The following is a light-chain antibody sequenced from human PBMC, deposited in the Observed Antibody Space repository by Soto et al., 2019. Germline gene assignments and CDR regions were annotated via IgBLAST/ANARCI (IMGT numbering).Light chain of an antibody. J-gene: IGKJ4*01. CDR1: QSVSIIF. CDR3: QQYASSPLT. Sequence: EIVLTQSPGTLSLSPGERATLSCRASQSVSIIFLAWYQHKPGQAPRLLIYGASTRATGVPDRFRGSGSGTDFTLTISRLEPEDFAVYYWQQYASSPLTFGGGTNVEIK. CDR2: GAS. V-gene: IGKV3-20*01.